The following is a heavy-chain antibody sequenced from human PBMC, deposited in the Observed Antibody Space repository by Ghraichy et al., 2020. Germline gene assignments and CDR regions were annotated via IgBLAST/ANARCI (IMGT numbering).Heavy chain of an antibody. CDR1: GFTFSRSA. J-gene: IGHJ4*02. CDR2: SGDGGNP. CDR3: AKGVSLTTVAVPDYYFDF. D-gene: IGHD6-19*01. V-gene: IGHV3-23*01. Sequence: GGSLRLSCAASGFTFSRSAVAWVRQAPGKGLQWVSASGDGGNPYYAESVLGRFTVSRDNSENTFYLQMNNLRADDTAVYYCAKGVSLTTVAVPDYYFDFWGQGTQVTVSP.